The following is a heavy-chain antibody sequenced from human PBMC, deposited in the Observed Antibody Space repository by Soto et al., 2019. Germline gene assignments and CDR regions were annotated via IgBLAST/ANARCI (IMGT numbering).Heavy chain of an antibody. CDR3: ARDQSLGVWADGYYYYVMDV. Sequence: QVQLQESGPGLVKPSQTLSLTCTVSGGSISSGGDYWRWIRQHPVKGLEWLWYIYYSGSTYYNPSRKCRVTISVDTSKNQFSLKLSSVTAADTAVYYCARDQSLGVWADGYYYYVMDVWGQGTTVTVSS. CDR1: GGSISSGGDY. V-gene: IGHV4-31*03. D-gene: IGHD6-6*01. J-gene: IGHJ6*02. CDR2: IYYSGST.